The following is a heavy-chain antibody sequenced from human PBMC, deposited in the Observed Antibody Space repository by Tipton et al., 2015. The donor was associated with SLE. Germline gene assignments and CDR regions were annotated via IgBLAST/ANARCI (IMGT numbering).Heavy chain of an antibody. CDR2: IYSSGST. D-gene: IGHD1-7*01. CDR1: GGSISSSSYY. CDR3: ARYAGTTGFDY. J-gene: IGHJ4*02. V-gene: IGHV4-39*07. Sequence: TLSLTCTVSGGSISSSSYYWGWIRRPPGKGLEWIGSIYSSGSTNYNPSFKSRVTISVDTSKNQFSLKLSSVTAADTAVYYCARYAGTTGFDYWGQGTLVTVSS.